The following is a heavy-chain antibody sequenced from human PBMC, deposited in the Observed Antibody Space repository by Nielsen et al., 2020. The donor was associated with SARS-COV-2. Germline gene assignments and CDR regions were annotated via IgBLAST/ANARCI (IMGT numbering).Heavy chain of an antibody. CDR3: ARVPGEWLEDY. CDR2: ISSSSSYI. D-gene: IGHD6-19*01. V-gene: IGHV3-21*01. Sequence: WIRQPPGKGLEWVSSISSSSSYIYYADSVKGRFTISRVNAKNSLYLQMNSLRAEDTAVYYCARVPGEWLEDYWGQGTLVTVSS. J-gene: IGHJ4*02.